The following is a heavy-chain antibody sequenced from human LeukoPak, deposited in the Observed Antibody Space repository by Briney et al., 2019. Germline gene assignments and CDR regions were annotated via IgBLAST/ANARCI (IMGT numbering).Heavy chain of an antibody. D-gene: IGHD6-25*01. CDR3: ASAAPHDY. J-gene: IGHJ4*02. CDR2: TRNKTKGYTT. Sequence: GGSLRLSCAASGFTFSDHYIDWVRQAPGKGLEWVGRTRNKTKGYTTDYGASVKGRFTISRDGSTNSVYLQMNSLKTEATAVYFCASAAPHDYWGQGTLVTVSS. V-gene: IGHV3-72*01. CDR1: GFTFSDHY.